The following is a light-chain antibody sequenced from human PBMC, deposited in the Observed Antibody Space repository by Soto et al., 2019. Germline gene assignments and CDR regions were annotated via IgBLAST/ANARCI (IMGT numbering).Light chain of an antibody. CDR2: SDN. J-gene: IGLJ2*01. Sequence: QPVLTQPPSASGTPGQRVTISCSGSSSNIGTNTVIWYQQLPGAAPKLLIYSDNQRPSGVPVRFSGSKSGTSASLAISGLQSEDEADYYCAEWDVSLVVFGGVTKVTVL. CDR1: SSNIGTNT. CDR3: AEWDVSLVV. V-gene: IGLV1-44*01.